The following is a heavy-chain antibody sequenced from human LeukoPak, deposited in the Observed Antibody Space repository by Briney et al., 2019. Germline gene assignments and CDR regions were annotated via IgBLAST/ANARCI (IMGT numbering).Heavy chain of an antibody. Sequence: SQTLSLTCAISGDSVSSNSAAWNRIRQSPSRGLEWLGRTYYRSKWYNDYAVSVKSRITINPDTSKNQFSLQLNSVTPEDTAVYYCARDRSSSSDYYYYGMDVWGQGTTVTVSS. CDR1: GDSVSSNSAA. J-gene: IGHJ6*02. V-gene: IGHV6-1*01. CDR2: TYYRSKWYN. CDR3: ARDRSSSSDYYYYGMDV. D-gene: IGHD6-6*01.